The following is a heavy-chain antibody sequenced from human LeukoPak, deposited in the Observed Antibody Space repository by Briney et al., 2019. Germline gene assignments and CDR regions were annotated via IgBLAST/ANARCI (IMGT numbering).Heavy chain of an antibody. CDR3: AINPLY. CDR2: ISAYNGNT. J-gene: IGHJ4*02. Sequence: ASVKVSCKTSGYTFSYFGLSWLRQAPGQGLEWMGWISAYNGNTNYAQKLQGRVTMTTDTSTSTAYMELRSLRSDDTAVYYCAINPLYWGQGTLVTVSS. V-gene: IGHV1-18*01. CDR1: GYTFSYFG.